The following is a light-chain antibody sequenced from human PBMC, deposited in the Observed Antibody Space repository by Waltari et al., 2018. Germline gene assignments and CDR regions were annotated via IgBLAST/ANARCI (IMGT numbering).Light chain of an antibody. CDR3: QQRGDWPLT. V-gene: IGKV3-11*01. Sequence: EIVLTQSPATLSVSPGEAATLSCRASQNVYKYLAWYHQKPGQAPRPLIYDASSRASGVPARFSGSGSGTDYTLTISSLEPEDFGFYFCQQRGDWPLTFGGGTRVEMK. CDR1: QNVYKY. J-gene: IGKJ4*01. CDR2: DAS.